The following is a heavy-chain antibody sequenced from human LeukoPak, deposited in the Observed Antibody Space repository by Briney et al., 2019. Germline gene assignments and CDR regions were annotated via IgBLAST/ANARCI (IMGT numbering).Heavy chain of an antibody. CDR2: VYYTGHT. J-gene: IGHJ4*02. Sequence: SETLSLTCTVSGGSISNYYWSWIRQPPGKGLEWIGNVYYTGHTKYNPSLKSPSLKSRVTILVDASKNELSLKLTSVTAADTALYYCARAGSNRYSSSWYSRWGQGTLVTVSS. D-gene: IGHD6-13*01. V-gene: IGHV4-59*01. CDR1: GGSISNYY. CDR3: ARAGSNRYSSSWYSR.